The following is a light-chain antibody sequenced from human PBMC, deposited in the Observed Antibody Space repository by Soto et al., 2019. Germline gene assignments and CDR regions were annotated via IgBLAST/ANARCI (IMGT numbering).Light chain of an antibody. J-gene: IGLJ1*01. V-gene: IGLV2-23*02. Sequence: QSVLTQPASVSGSPGQSITIPCTGTSGDVGSYNLVSWYQQHPGKAPKLLIYEVTERPSGVSNRFSGSKSGNTASLTISGPQPGDEGDYFCGLISGNREGFGTGTKVTLL. CDR3: GLISGNREG. CDR1: SGDVGSYNL. CDR2: EVT.